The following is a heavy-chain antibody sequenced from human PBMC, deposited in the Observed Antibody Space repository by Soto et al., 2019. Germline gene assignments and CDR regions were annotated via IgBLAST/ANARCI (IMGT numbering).Heavy chain of an antibody. V-gene: IGHV3-73*01. D-gene: IGHD6-19*01. J-gene: IGHJ4*02. CDR2: IRTKANNYAT. Sequence: GGSLRLSCVASGFIVSGSGLHWVRQASGKGLEWVGRIRTKANNYATAYAAAVKGRFTISRDDSKNTAYLQMNSLKTEDTAVYYCTRLLVAGYDYWGQGTLVTVSS. CDR3: TRLLVAGYDY. CDR1: GFIVSGSG.